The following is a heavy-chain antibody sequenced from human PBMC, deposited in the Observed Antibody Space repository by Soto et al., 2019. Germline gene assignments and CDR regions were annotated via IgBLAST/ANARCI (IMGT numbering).Heavy chain of an antibody. CDR1: GDSVSRADSY. V-gene: IGHV4-61*08. CDR2: IFSSGST. CDR3: ARGMDNNKVGW. Sequence: QVQLQESGPGLVKPSETLSLTCTVSGDSVSRADSYWSWIRQPPGKGLEWIGYIFSSGSTEYNPSLRGRVIISVDTSKNQGALTLSTVTAADTAVYFCARGMDNNKVGWWGQGNLVTVSA. J-gene: IGHJ4*02. D-gene: IGHD1-1*01.